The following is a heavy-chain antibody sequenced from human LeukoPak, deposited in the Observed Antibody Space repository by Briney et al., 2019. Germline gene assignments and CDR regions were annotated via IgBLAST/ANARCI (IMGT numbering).Heavy chain of an antibody. V-gene: IGHV4-59*08. Sequence: ASETLSLTCTVSGGSIRSYYWSWIRQPPGKGLEWIGYIYYSGSTYSNPSLKSRVTISVDTSKNQFSLKLSSVTAADTAVYYCARRDDIVATNDAFDIWGQGTMVTVSS. D-gene: IGHD5-12*01. J-gene: IGHJ3*02. CDR3: ARRDDIVATNDAFDI. CDR1: GGSIRSYY. CDR2: IYYSGST.